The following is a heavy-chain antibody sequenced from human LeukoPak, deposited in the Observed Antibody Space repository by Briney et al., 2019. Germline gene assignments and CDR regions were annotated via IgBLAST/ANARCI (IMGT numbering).Heavy chain of an antibody. Sequence: SETLSLTCTASGGSISNGGFYWSWVRQHPGKGLEWIGYIYYSGNTYYNPSLKSRLTISVHTSKSQFSLKLSSVTAADTAVYYCARDHRQRNWCDPWGQGTLVTVSS. CDR3: ARDHRQRNWCDP. V-gene: IGHV4-31*03. CDR1: GGSISNGGFY. CDR2: IYYSGNT. D-gene: IGHD6-25*01. J-gene: IGHJ5*02.